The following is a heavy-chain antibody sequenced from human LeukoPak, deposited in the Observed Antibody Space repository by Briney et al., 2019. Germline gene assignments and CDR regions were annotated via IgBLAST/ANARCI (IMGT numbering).Heavy chain of an antibody. Sequence: GGSLRLSCAASGFTFSDYSMTWIRQAPGKGLEWVSYISGSSRNINYADSVEGRFTISRDNANNLLYLQMNRLRVEDTAVYYCAGRTSSSWHYWGQGTLVTVSS. CDR3: AGRTSSSWHY. J-gene: IGHJ4*02. V-gene: IGHV3-11*03. CDR2: ISGSSRNI. D-gene: IGHD6-13*01. CDR1: GFTFSDYS.